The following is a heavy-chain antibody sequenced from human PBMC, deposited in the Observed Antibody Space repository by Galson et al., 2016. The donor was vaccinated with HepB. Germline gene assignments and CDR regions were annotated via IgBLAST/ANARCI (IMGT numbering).Heavy chain of an antibody. Sequence: SLRLSCAASGFTFTTSWMSWVRQAPGKGLEWVSLIYSGGSTYYADSVKGRFTISRDNSKNTLYLQMNSLRAEDTAVYYCAAHSAKDYWGQGTLVTVSS. J-gene: IGHJ4*02. CDR3: AAHSAKDY. CDR1: GFTFTTSW. CDR2: IYSGGST. V-gene: IGHV3-66*02. D-gene: IGHD6-13*01.